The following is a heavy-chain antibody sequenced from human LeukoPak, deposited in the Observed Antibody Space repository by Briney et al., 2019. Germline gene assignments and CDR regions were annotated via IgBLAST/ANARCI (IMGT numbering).Heavy chain of an antibody. CDR1: GFTFSSYS. CDR2: ISGSGGST. CDR3: ALTGHCSGGSCYSGWFDP. D-gene: IGHD2-15*01. V-gene: IGHV3-23*01. Sequence: GGSLRLSCAASGFTFSSYSMNWVRQAPGKGLEWVSAISGSGGSTYYADSVKGRFTISRDNSKNTLYLQMNSLRAEDTAVYYCALTGHCSGGSCYSGWFDPWGQGTLVTVSS. J-gene: IGHJ5*02.